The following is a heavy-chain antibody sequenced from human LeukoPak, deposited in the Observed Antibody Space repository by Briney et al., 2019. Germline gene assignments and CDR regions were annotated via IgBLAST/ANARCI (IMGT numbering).Heavy chain of an antibody. CDR3: AKDYYDSSGYYSDWGHYFDY. Sequence: GGSLRLSCAASGFTFYDYAMHWVRHATGKGLEWVSGISWNSGSIGYADSVKGRFTISRDNAKNSLYLQMNSLRAEDTALYYCAKDYYDSSGYYSDWGHYFDYWGQGTLVTVSS. V-gene: IGHV3-9*01. CDR1: GFTFYDYA. J-gene: IGHJ4*02. D-gene: IGHD3-22*01. CDR2: ISWNSGSI.